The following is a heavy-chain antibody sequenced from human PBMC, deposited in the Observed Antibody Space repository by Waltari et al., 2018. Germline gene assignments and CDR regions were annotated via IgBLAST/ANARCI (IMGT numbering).Heavy chain of an antibody. CDR2: MYDRLYI. Sequence: QVQLQELGPGLLKPSETLSLTCNVSGGTMGGYYWSWIRQPPGKGLEWIGYMYDRLYIVYNPSLKSRVTMALDVSKNQFFLEMTSVTAADTAMYYCARVKGLGGSDYGMDVWGQGTKVIVS. CDR1: GGTMGGYY. V-gene: IGHV4-59*01. J-gene: IGHJ6*02. CDR3: ARVKGLGGSDYGMDV. D-gene: IGHD3-16*01.